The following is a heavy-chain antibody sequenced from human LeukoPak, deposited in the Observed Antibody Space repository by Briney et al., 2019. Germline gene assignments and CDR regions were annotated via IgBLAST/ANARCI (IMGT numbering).Heavy chain of an antibody. CDR1: GFTFSNYW. D-gene: IGHD3-22*01. Sequence: GGSLRLSCEGSGFTFSNYWMGWVRQAPGKGLQWVANIKTDGSEKYYVDSVKGRFTISRDNAKDSLYLQMNSLRAEDTAVYYCATYSSLNRREFQYWGQGTLLTVSS. CDR2: IKTDGSEK. V-gene: IGHV3-7*01. J-gene: IGHJ1*01. CDR3: ATYSSLNRREFQY.